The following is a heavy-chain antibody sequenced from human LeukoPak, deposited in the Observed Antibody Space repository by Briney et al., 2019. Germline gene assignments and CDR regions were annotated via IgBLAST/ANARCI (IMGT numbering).Heavy chain of an antibody. CDR3: ARDWGSIKVISDY. Sequence: GSMKVSCKATGYTFTSYGFSWERQAPGQGLEWMGWISSNSDNTKYAQKLQGRVTMTTDTSTSTAYMELRSLRSDDTAVYYCARDWGSIKVISDYWGQGTLVTVSS. CDR1: GYTFTSYG. J-gene: IGHJ4*02. D-gene: IGHD3-16*01. V-gene: IGHV1-18*01. CDR2: ISSNSDNT.